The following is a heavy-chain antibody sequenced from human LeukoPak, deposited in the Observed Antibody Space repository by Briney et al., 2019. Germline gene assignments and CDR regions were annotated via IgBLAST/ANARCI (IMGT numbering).Heavy chain of an antibody. V-gene: IGHV3-23*01. Sequence: PGGSLRLSCAASGFTFSSYGMSWVRQAPGKGLEWVSGISGSGGSTYYADSVKGRLTISRDNSKNTLYLQMNSLRAEDTAVYYCARDLDDVYFDYWGQGTLVTVSS. CDR3: ARDLDDVYFDY. J-gene: IGHJ4*02. CDR1: GFTFSSYG. CDR2: ISGSGGST. D-gene: IGHD1-1*01.